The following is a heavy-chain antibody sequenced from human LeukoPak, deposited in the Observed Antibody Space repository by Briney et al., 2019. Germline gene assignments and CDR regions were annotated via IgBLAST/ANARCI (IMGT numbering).Heavy chain of an antibody. V-gene: IGHV1-8*03. D-gene: IGHD1-7*01. CDR1: VSTPTKFD. CDR3: ARVPSWNYNRYYYYYVDV. CDR2: MNPNSGNT. Sequence: ASVKVSCKTSVSTPTKFDINWVRQASGHGLEWMGWMNPNSGNTGYAQKFQGRVTITRNTSISTAYMELSSLRSDDTAVYYCARVPSWNYNRYYYYYVDVWGRGTTVTVSS. J-gene: IGHJ6*03.